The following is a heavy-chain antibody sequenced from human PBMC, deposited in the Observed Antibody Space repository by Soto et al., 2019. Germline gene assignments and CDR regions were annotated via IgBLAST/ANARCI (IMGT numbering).Heavy chain of an antibody. CDR2: ISGYNGDT. V-gene: IGHV1-18*01. CDR3: ARGGRGVTLYFDY. Sequence: QVQLVQSGAEVKKAGASVKVSCKASGYTFASYGISWVRQAPGQGLEWMGWISGYNGDTNYAQKLQDRVTMTTDTATRTVYMELRSLRSDDTAVYYCARGGRGVTLYFDYWGQGTLVTASS. D-gene: IGHD3-10*01. CDR1: GYTFASYG. J-gene: IGHJ4*02.